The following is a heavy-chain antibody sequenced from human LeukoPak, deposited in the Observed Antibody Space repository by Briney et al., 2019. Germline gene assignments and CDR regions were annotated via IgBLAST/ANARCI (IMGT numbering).Heavy chain of an antibody. J-gene: IGHJ4*02. CDR2: INPSGGST. D-gene: IGHD5-24*01. CDR1: GYTFTSYY. CDR3: ARVGRDGYSGFDY. V-gene: IGHV1-46*01. Sequence: ASVKASCKASGYTFTSYYMHWVRQAPGQGLEWMGIINPSGGSTSYAQKFQGRVTMTRDMSTSTVYMELSSLRSEDTAVYYCARVGRDGYSGFDYWGQGTLVTVSS.